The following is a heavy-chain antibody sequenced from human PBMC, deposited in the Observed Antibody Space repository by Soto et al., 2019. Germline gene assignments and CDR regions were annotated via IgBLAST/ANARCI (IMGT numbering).Heavy chain of an antibody. CDR2: ISANDVGT. Sequence: GGSLRLSCEASGFTLRSYAMTWIRHAPGKGLEWVSLISANDVGTYYAESVKTRFTISTDQSRNTVYLQMDSLRADDTAIYYCAKAKNDYNWDNRPPFDYWGQGTLVTVPQ. J-gene: IGHJ4*02. CDR3: AKAKNDYNWDNRPPFDY. V-gene: IGHV3-23*01. D-gene: IGHD1-20*01. CDR1: GFTLRSYA.